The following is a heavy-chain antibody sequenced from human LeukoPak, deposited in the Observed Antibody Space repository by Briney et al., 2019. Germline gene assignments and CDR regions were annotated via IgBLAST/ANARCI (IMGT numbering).Heavy chain of an antibody. CDR1: GVSISSSSHY. CDR3: ARHLYSESYYY. V-gene: IGHV4-39*01. J-gene: IGHJ4*02. D-gene: IGHD1-26*01. CDR2: IHYSENT. Sequence: PSETLSLTCTVSGVSISSSSHYWGWIRQSPGKGLEWIGSIHYSENTYYNPSLKSRLTISVDMSKNQFSLNLSSVTAADTAVYYCARHLYSESYYYWGQGTLVTVSS.